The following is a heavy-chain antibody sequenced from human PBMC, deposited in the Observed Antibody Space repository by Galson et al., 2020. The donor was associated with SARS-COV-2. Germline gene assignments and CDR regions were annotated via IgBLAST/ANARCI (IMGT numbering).Heavy chain of an antibody. J-gene: IGHJ6*03. Sequence: GASLKISCAASGFTFGDNYMSWIRQAPGKGLEWVSYITSSGSTIHYADSVKGRFTISRDNANNLLFLQMKSLGAEDTAVYYCARAAGYYYYMDVWGKGTTVTISS. V-gene: IGHV3-11*04. CDR3: ARAAGYYYYMDV. CDR2: ITSSGSTI. CDR1: GFTFGDNY.